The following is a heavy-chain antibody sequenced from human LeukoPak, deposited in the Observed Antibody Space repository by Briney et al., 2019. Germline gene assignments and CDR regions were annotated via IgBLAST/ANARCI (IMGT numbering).Heavy chain of an antibody. CDR2: INHSGST. Sequence: SETLSLTCAVYGGSFSGYYWSWIRQPPGKGLEWIGEINHSGSTNYNPSLKSRVTISVDTSKNQFSLKLNSVTAADTAVYFCASRSSSSIADFDYWGQGTLVTVSS. V-gene: IGHV4-34*01. CDR3: ASRSSSSIADFDY. CDR1: GGSFSGYY. D-gene: IGHD6-6*01. J-gene: IGHJ4*02.